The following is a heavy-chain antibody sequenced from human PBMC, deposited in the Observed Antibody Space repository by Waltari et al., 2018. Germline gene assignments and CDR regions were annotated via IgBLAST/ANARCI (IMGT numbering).Heavy chain of an antibody. V-gene: IGHV1-18*01. Sequence: QVQLVQSGAEVKKPGASVKVSCKASGYTFTSYGISWVRQAPGQGLEWMGWVSAYNGNTNYAQKLQGRVTMTTDTSTSTAYMELRSLRSDDTAVYYCARDESRFLEWLLYRYDYWGQGTLVTVSS. CDR1: GYTFTSYG. CDR2: VSAYNGNT. D-gene: IGHD3-3*01. J-gene: IGHJ4*02. CDR3: ARDESRFLEWLLYRYDY.